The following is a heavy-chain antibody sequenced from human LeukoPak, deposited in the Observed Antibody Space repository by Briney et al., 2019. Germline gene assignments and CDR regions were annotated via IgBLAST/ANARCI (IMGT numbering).Heavy chain of an antibody. V-gene: IGHV4-38-2*02. CDR3: ARVGGYEPVDY. CDR2: IHHSGIT. CDR1: GYSISSGFY. J-gene: IGHJ4*02. Sequence: SETLSLTCTVSGYSISSGFYWGWIRQPPGRGLDWIASIHHSGITYYNPSLKSRVTISLDTSKNQFSLKLSSVTAADTAVYYCARVGGYEPVDYWGQGTLVTVSS. D-gene: IGHD5-12*01.